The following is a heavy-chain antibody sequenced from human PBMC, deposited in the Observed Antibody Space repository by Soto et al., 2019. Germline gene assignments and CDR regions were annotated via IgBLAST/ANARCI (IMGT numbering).Heavy chain of an antibody. CDR1: GFTFSRHW. V-gene: IGHV3-74*03. Sequence: WSLRLSCAASGFTFSRHWMHWVRQTPGKGPVWVSRINDDGSSTKYADSVKGRFTIARDNAKNTVFLQMSSLRAEDTAVYYCAREVIAATGTIRWFDPWGQGTLVTVSS. J-gene: IGHJ5*02. CDR2: INDDGSST. D-gene: IGHD6-25*01. CDR3: AREVIAATGTIRWFDP.